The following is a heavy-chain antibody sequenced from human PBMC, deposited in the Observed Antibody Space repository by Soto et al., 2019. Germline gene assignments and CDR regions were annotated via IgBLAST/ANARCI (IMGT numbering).Heavy chain of an antibody. J-gene: IGHJ4*02. CDR1: GFTFSNFW. CDR2: RKGDGNEK. Sequence: WGSLRLSCAASGFTFSNFWMKWLRQSPGKGLEWLAMRKGDGNEKYYVDSVKGRFTISRDNTENSLYLQMDSLRAEDTAVYYCVRDSGFEILTGHQHFHSWGQGA. CDR3: VRDSGFEILTGHQHFHS. V-gene: IGHV3-7*03. D-gene: IGHD3-9*01.